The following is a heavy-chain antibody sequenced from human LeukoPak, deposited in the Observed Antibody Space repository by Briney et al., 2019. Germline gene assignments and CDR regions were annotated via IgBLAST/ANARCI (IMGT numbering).Heavy chain of an antibody. D-gene: IGHD2-15*01. CDR2: ISGSGGNT. CDR3: AKVYCSGGTCPADY. J-gene: IGHJ4*02. CDR1: RFTFNSYG. Sequence: PGGSLRLSCAASRFTFNSYGMSWVRQAPGKGLEWVSVISGSGGNTYYADSVKGRFTISRDNSRNTLYLQMNSLRVEDTAVYYCAKVYCSGGTCPADYWGQGTLVTVSS. V-gene: IGHV3-23*01.